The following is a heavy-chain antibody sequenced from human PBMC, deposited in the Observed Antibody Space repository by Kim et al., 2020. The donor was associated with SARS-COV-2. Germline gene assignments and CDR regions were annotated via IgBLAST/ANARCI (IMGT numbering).Heavy chain of an antibody. CDR2: INHSGST. CDR3: ASWYPAYYFDY. CDR1: GGSFSGYY. V-gene: IGHV4-34*01. Sequence: SETLSLTCAVYGGSFSGYYWSWIRQPPGKGLEWIGEINHSGSTNYNPSLMSRVTISVDTSKNQFSLKLSSVTAADTAVYYCASWYPAYYFDYWGQGTLVTVSS. D-gene: IGHD6-13*01. J-gene: IGHJ4*02.